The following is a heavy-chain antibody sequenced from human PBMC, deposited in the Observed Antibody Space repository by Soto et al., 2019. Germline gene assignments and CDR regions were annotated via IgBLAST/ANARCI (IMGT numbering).Heavy chain of an antibody. V-gene: IGHV3-30-3*01. D-gene: IGHD2-21*02. CDR3: ARDSCGGDCYSSYGMDV. CDR2: ISYDGSNK. J-gene: IGHJ6*02. CDR1: GFTFSSYA. Sequence: GGSLRLSCAASGFTFSSYAMHWVRQAPGKGLEWVAVISYDGSNKYYADSVKGRFTISRDNSKNTLYLQMNSLRAEDTAVYYCARDSCGGDCYSSYGMDVWGQGTTVTVSS.